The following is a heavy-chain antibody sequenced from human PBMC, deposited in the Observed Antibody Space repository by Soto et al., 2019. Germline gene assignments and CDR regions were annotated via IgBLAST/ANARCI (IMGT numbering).Heavy chain of an antibody. V-gene: IGHV1-18*04. CDR3: ARDIVALIAGGS. J-gene: IGHJ4*02. CDR2: ISAYNGNT. Sequence: QVQLVQSGPEVRKPGASVKVSCKASGYTFNHYAISWVRQAPGQGLEWMGWISAYNGNTNYAQKFEGRVTMTTDSYTSTAYLAVRSLRTDDTAVYYRARDIVALIAGGSWGQGTLVTVSS. CDR1: GYTFNHYA. D-gene: IGHD5-12*01.